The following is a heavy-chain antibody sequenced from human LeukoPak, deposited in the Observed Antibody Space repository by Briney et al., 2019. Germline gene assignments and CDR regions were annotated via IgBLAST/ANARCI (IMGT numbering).Heavy chain of an antibody. CDR2: ISGSGGST. CDR3: AKRGGYVWGSYYYYMDV. J-gene: IGHJ6*03. D-gene: IGHD3-16*01. Sequence: GGSLRLSCAASGFTFSNYWMSWVRQAPGKGLEWVSAISGSGGSTYYADSVKGRFTISRDNSKNTLYLQMNSLRAEDTAVYYCAKRGGYVWGSYYYYMDVWGKGTTVTVSS. V-gene: IGHV3-23*01. CDR1: GFTFSNYW.